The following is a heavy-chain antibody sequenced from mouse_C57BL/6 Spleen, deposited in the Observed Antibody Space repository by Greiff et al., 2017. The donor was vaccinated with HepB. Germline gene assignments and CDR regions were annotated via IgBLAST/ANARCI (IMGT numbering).Heavy chain of an antibody. CDR2: INPSSGYT. CDR1: GYTFTSYW. CDR3: ARMETAQATGSYAMDY. Sequence: VQVVESGAELAKPGASVKLSCKASGYTFTSYWMHWVKQRPGQGLEWIGYINPSSGYTKYNQKFKDKATLTADKSSSTAYMQLSSLTYEDSAVYYCARMETAQATGSYAMDYWGQGTSVTVSS. V-gene: IGHV1-7*01. J-gene: IGHJ4*01. D-gene: IGHD3-2*02.